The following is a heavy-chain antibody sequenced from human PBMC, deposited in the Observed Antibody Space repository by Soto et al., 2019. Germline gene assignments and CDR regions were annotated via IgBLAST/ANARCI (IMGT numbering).Heavy chain of an antibody. CDR2: VYDIGST. J-gene: IGHJ4*02. CDR1: GGSFTNHY. Sequence: SETLSLTCAVSGGSFTNHYRTWIRQPPGKGLEWIGYVYDIGSTNYHPSLKSRVTISVDTAKNHFSLKLNSVTAADTAVYYCARAEDTPTVNLFDSWGQGMLVTVSS. V-gene: IGHV4-59*11. D-gene: IGHD4-17*01. CDR3: ARAEDTPTVNLFDS.